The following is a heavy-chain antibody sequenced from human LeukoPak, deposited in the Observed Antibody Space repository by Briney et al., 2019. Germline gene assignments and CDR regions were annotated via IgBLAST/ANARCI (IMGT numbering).Heavy chain of an antibody. CDR3: AKLAPYYYDSRDAFDI. Sequence: GGSLRLSCAASGFTFSSYEMNWVRQAPGKGLEWVSAISGSGGSTYYVDSVKGRFTVSRDNSKNTLYLQMSSLRAEDTAIYYCAKLAPYYYDSRDAFDIWGQGTMVTVSS. D-gene: IGHD3-22*01. J-gene: IGHJ3*02. CDR2: ISGSGGST. CDR1: GFTFSSYE. V-gene: IGHV3-23*01.